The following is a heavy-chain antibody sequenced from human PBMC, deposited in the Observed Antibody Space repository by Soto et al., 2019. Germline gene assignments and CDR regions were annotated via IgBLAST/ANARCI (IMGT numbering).Heavy chain of an antibody. CDR2: INSDGGST. J-gene: IGHJ4*02. D-gene: IGHD6-19*01. Sequence: EVQLVESGGGLVQPGGSLRLSCTASGFTFSTYWMHWVRQAPGKGLVWVSRINSDGGSTSYADSVKGRFTISRDNAKNTLYLQMNSLRDEGTAVYYCARGPYSSNFCVGDYWGQGALVTVSA. CDR3: ARGPYSSNFCVGDY. CDR1: GFTFSTYW. V-gene: IGHV3-74*01.